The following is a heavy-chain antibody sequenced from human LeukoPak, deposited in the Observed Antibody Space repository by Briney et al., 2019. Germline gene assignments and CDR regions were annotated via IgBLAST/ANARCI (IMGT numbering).Heavy chain of an antibody. Sequence: SVKVSCKASGGTFSSYAISWVRQAPGQGLEWMGGIIPIFGTANYAQKFQGRVTITADESTSTAYMELSSLRSEDTAVYYCARWASSSPYYYYGMDVWGQGTTVTVSS. CDR3: ARWASSSPYYYYGMDV. CDR1: GGTFSSYA. CDR2: IIPIFGTA. D-gene: IGHD6-13*01. V-gene: IGHV1-69*13. J-gene: IGHJ6*02.